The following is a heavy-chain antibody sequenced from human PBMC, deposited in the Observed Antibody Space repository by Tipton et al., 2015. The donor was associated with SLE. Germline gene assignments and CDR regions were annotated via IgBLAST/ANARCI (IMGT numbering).Heavy chain of an antibody. CDR3: ARDALLNAFDI. CDR1: GGSISSGSYY. CDR2: IYYSGST. J-gene: IGHJ3*02. Sequence: TLSLTCTVSGGSISSGSYYWSWIRQPPGKGLEWIGYIYYSGSTNYNPSLKSRVTISVDTSKNQFSLKLSSVTAADTAVYYCARDALLNAFDIWGQGTMVTVSS. V-gene: IGHV4-61*01.